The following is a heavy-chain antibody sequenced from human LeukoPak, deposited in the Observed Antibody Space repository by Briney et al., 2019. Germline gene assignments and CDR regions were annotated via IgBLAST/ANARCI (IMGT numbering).Heavy chain of an antibody. CDR2: IYPSDSDT. V-gene: IGHV5-51*01. J-gene: IGHJ4*02. Sequence: GEALKISCKGSGYNFTTYWIAWVRQMPGKGLEWMGIIYPSDSDTRYSPSFQGQVTISADKSINTAYLQWSSLRASDSAMYYCARRDSGAWYYFDYWGQGTLVTVSS. D-gene: IGHD1-26*01. CDR3: ARRDSGAWYYFDY. CDR1: GYNFTTYW.